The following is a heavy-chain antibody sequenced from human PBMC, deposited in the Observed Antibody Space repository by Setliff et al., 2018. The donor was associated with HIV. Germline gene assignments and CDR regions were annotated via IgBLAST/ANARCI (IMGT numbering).Heavy chain of an antibody. Sequence: SETLSLTCTVSGASVRTYYWTWVRQPPGKGLEWIGNIYGMGETKYHPSLKSRVTISLDKTKNAFSLRLASVTAADTGVYFCARSVDPDIWGKGTTVTVSS. CDR1: GASVRTYY. V-gene: IGHV4-4*08. CDR3: ARSVDPDI. CDR2: IYGMGET. J-gene: IGHJ6*04.